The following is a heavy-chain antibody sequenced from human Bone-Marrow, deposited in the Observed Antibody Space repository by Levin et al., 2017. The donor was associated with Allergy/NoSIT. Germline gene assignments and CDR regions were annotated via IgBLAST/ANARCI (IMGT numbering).Heavy chain of an antibody. Sequence: SGGSLRLSCAVSGASIGSYFWSWIRQPAGKGLEWIGRIYVSGSTDYNPSLKSRVTMSVDTSKNQFSLKLSSVTAADTAIYYCARDRYCSGGDCYSGGELVFDYWGQGTVVTVSS. CDR2: IYVSGST. CDR3: ARDRYCSGGDCYSGGELVFDY. J-gene: IGHJ4*02. CDR1: GASIGSYF. V-gene: IGHV4-4*07. D-gene: IGHD2-15*01.